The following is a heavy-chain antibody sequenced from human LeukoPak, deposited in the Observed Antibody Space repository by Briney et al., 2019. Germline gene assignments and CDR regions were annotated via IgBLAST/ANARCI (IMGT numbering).Heavy chain of an antibody. CDR3: AREGGSKNCFDP. D-gene: IGHD1-26*01. Sequence: PGGSLRLFCAASTLTFSNYDMNWLPQAPGQGLEGISYLSSSGCTTYHTDSVKGRVTIYRDSPKNSLHLKMNSPIAKYTALYYCAREGGSKNCFDPWGQGTLVTVSS. CDR2: LSSSGCTT. V-gene: IGHV3-48*03. CDR1: TLTFSNYD. J-gene: IGHJ5*02.